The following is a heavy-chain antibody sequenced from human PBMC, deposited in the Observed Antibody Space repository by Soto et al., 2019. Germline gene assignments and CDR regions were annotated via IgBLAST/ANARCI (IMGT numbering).Heavy chain of an antibody. D-gene: IGHD4-4*01. J-gene: IGHJ4*01. Sequence: GGSLRLSCAASGFTFSDYYMTWIRQAPGKGLEWVSYISSSVSYTNYADSVKGRFTISRDNAKNSVYLQMNSLGAADTAVYYCVKGERSRYSSMFDYWGHGTRVTVSS. CDR2: ISSSVSYT. V-gene: IGHV3-11*06. CDR1: GFTFSDYY. CDR3: VKGERSRYSSMFDY.